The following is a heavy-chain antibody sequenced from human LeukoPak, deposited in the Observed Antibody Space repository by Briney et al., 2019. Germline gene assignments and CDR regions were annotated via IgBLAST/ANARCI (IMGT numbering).Heavy chain of an antibody. CDR3: ARDRGMAVAPDPDYFDY. D-gene: IGHD6-19*01. Sequence: GGSLRLSCAASGFTFSSYSMNWVRQAPGKGLEWVSYISSSSSTIYYADSVKGRFTISRDNSKNTLYLQMSSLRAEDTAVYYCARDRGMAVAPDPDYFDYWGQGTLVTVSS. V-gene: IGHV3-48*01. CDR1: GFTFSSYS. CDR2: ISSSSSTI. J-gene: IGHJ4*02.